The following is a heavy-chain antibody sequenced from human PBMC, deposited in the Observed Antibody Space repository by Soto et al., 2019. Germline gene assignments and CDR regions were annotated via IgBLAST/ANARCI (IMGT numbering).Heavy chain of an antibody. D-gene: IGHD3-10*01. CDR1: GFTFDDYA. CDR3: AKDNMVRGVKGGYYYYYYGMDV. J-gene: IGHJ6*02. CDR2: ISWNSGSI. Sequence: GGSLRLSCAASGFTFDDYAMHWVRQAPGKGLEWVSGISWNSGSIGYADSVKGRFTISRDNAKNSLYLQMNSLRAEDMALYYCAKDNMVRGVKGGYYYYYYGMDVWGQGTTVTVSS. V-gene: IGHV3-9*03.